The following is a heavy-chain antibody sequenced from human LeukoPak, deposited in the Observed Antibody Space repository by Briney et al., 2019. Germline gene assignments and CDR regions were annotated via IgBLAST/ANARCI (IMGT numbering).Heavy chain of an antibody. CDR3: AKGLGQWLVMFDS. J-gene: IGHJ4*02. Sequence: PGRSLRLSCAASGFIFNNYGMHWVRQAPRKGLEWVAVVSYDGSNKYYADSVKGRFTISRDNSKNTLYLQMNSLRAEDTAVYSCAKGLGQWLVMFDSWGQGTLVTVSS. D-gene: IGHD6-19*01. CDR1: GFIFNNYG. V-gene: IGHV3-30*18. CDR2: VSYDGSNK.